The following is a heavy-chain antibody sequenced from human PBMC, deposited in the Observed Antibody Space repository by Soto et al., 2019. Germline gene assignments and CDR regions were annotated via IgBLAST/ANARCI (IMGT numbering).Heavy chain of an antibody. J-gene: IGHJ3*02. Sequence: EAQLVESGGGLVQPGGSLRLSCAASGFTFGSYWMSWVRQAPGKGLEWVANINPGGRERNYVDSVEGRFSISRDDAEKTHHLQMNSLRVEDTGVYDCAKYGSGKYGAYAFDMWGQGTMVTVSA. V-gene: IGHV3-7*01. CDR2: INPGGRER. D-gene: IGHD3-10*01. CDR3: AKYGSGKYGAYAFDM. CDR1: GFTFGSYW.